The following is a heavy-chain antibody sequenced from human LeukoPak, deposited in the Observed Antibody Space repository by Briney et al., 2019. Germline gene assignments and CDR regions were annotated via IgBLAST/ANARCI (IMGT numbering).Heavy chain of an antibody. CDR2: IYHSGSA. CDR3: ARDEGGGSLDY. V-gene: IGHV4-4*02. D-gene: IGHD1-26*01. CDR1: GGSISSSNW. Sequence: SETLSLTCAVSGGSISSSNWWSWVRQPPGKGLEWIGEIYHSGSANYNPSLKSRVTISVDKSKNQFSLRLSSVTAADTAVYYCARDEGGGSLDYWGQGTLVTVSS. J-gene: IGHJ4*02.